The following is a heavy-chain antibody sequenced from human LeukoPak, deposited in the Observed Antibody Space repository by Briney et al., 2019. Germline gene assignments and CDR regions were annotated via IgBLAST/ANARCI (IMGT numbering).Heavy chain of an antibody. V-gene: IGHV4-59*01. J-gene: IGHJ5*02. CDR3: ARTSPYCSGGSCYMA. D-gene: IGHD2-15*01. CDR2: IYYSGST. Sequence: SETLSLTCTVSGGSISSYYWSWIRQPPGKGLEWIGYIYYSGSTNYNPSFRSRVTISVDTSKNQFSLKLSSVTAADTAVYYCARTSPYCSGGSCYMAWGQGTLVTVSS. CDR1: GGSISSYY.